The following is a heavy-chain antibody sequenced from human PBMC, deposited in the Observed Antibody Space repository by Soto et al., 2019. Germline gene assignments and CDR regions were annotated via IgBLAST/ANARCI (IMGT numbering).Heavy chain of an antibody. CDR2: ISYDGSNK. CDR3: AREHKYSGSRHPYYYYYGMDV. D-gene: IGHD1-26*01. V-gene: IGHV3-30-3*01. CDR1: GFTFSSYA. Sequence: LRLSCAASGFTFSSYAMHWVRQAPGKGLEWVAVISYDGSNKYYADSVKGRFTISRDNSKNTLYLQMNSLRAEDTAVYYCAREHKYSGSRHPYYYYYGMDVWGQVTTVTVSS. J-gene: IGHJ6*02.